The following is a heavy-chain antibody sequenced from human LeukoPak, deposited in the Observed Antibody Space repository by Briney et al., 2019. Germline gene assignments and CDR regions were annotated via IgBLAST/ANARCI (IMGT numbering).Heavy chain of an antibody. CDR1: GFTFRGHW. CDR3: VRDATGLTN. Sequence: GGSLRLSCVASGFTFRGHWMNWVRQAPGQGMEWVANINSDGSGKYHVDSVQGRFTISRDNAKNSLYLQMNSLRAEDTAVYYCVRDATGLTNWGQGTLVTVYS. D-gene: IGHD4-11*01. CDR2: INSDGSGK. V-gene: IGHV3-7*01. J-gene: IGHJ4*02.